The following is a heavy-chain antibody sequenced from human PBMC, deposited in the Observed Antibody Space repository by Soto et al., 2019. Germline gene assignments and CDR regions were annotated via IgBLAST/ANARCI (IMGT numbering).Heavy chain of an antibody. CDR3: ARSLPPVDTAMVYFDY. Sequence: SETLSLTCTVSGGSINSGGYYWSWIRQHPGKGLEWIGYIYYSGSTYYNPSLKSRVTISVDTSKNQFSLKLSSVTAADTAVYYCARSLPPVDTAMVYFDYWGQGTLVTVSS. CDR2: IYYSGST. J-gene: IGHJ4*02. D-gene: IGHD5-18*01. CDR1: GGSINSGGYY. V-gene: IGHV4-31*03.